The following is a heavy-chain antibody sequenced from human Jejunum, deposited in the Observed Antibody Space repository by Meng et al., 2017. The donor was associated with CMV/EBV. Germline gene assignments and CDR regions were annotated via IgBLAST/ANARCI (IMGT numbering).Heavy chain of an antibody. V-gene: IGHV1-8*01. Sequence: KVSCKASGYTFTSYDINWVRQAAGQGLEWMGWTNPRSANTVSAQKFQGRLTMTMNTSIGTAYMELSSLRSEDTAVYYCARNGIFFDYWGQGALVTVSS. J-gene: IGHJ4*02. CDR2: TNPRSANT. CDR1: GYTFTSYD. D-gene: IGHD1-14*01. CDR3: ARNGIFFDY.